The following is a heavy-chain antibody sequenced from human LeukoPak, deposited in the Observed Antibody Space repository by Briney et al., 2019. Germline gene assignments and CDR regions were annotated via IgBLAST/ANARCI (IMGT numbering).Heavy chain of an antibody. CDR2: ISGSGGTT. CDR3: ARDVESREGSCDY. D-gene: IGHD5-24*01. Sequence: GGSLRLSCAASGFTFNNYAMSWVRQAPGKGLEWVSAISGSGGTTYYADSVKGRFTISRDNSKDTLYLQMNSLRVEDTAVYYCARDVESREGSCDYWGQGTLVTVSS. V-gene: IGHV3-23*01. CDR1: GFTFNNYA. J-gene: IGHJ4*02.